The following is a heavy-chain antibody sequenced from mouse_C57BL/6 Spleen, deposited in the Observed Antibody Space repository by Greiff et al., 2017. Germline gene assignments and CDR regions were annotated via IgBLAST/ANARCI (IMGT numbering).Heavy chain of an antibody. CDR1: GYTFPSYW. D-gene: IGHD2-4*01. CDR2: IYPGSGST. V-gene: IGHV1-55*01. Sequence: VQLQQPGAELVKPGASVKMSCKASGYTFPSYWITWVKQRPGQGLEWIGDIYPGSGSTYYNEKFKSKATLTVDTSSSTAYMQLSSLTSEDSAVYYCASIYYDYDEGFDYWGKGTTLTVSS. CDR3: ASIYYDYDEGFDY. J-gene: IGHJ2*01.